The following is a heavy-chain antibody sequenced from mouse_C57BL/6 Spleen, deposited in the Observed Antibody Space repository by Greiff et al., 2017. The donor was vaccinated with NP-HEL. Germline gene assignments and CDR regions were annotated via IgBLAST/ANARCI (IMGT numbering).Heavy chain of an antibody. V-gene: IGHV1-81*01. D-gene: IGHD1-1*01. Sequence: VQGVESGAELARPGASVKLSCKASGYTFTSYGISWVKQRTGQGLEWIGEIYPRSGNTYYNEKFKGKATLTADKSSSTAYMELRSLTSEDSAVYFCARKEGSSPDYWGQGTTLTVSS. J-gene: IGHJ2*01. CDR2: IYPRSGNT. CDR1: GYTFTSYG. CDR3: ARKEGSSPDY.